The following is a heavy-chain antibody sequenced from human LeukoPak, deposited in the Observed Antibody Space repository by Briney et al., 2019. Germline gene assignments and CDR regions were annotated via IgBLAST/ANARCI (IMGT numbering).Heavy chain of an antibody. Sequence: GGSLRLSCAASGFTFDDYGMSWVRQAPGKGLEWVSGINWNGGSTGYADSVKGRFTISRDNAKNSLYLQMNSLRAEDTALYYCARTTTAIYYYYYYMDVWGKGTTVTISS. J-gene: IGHJ6*03. CDR1: GFTFDDYG. CDR3: ARTTTAIYYYYYYMDV. D-gene: IGHD4-11*01. V-gene: IGHV3-20*04. CDR2: INWNGGST.